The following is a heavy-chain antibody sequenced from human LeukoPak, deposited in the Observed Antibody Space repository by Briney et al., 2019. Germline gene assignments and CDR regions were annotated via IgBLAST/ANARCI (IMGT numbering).Heavy chain of an antibody. V-gene: IGHV1-2*02. CDR1: GYTFTFYY. J-gene: IGHJ5*02. CDR2: INPNSGGT. Sequence: GASVTVSFKSSGYTFTFYYMHWVRQAPGQGLEWMGWINPNSGGTNYAQKFQGRVTMTRDTSISTAYMELSRLRSDDTAVYYCAREGSGYGNWFDPWGQGTLVTVSS. D-gene: IGHD5-18*01. CDR3: AREGSGYGNWFDP.